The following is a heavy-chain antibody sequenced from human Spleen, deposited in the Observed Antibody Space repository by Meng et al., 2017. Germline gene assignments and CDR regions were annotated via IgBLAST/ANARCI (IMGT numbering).Heavy chain of an antibody. CDR3: ARTDYYGSDHYYYYGMDV. D-gene: IGHD3-10*01. CDR1: GYTFTSYD. Sequence: ASVKVSCKASGYTFTSYDINWVRQATGQGLEWMGWMNPNSNNTGYAQKFQGRVTMTRNTSITTAYMELTSLRSEDTAVYYCARTDYYGSDHYYYYGMDVWGQGTTVTVSS. J-gene: IGHJ6*02. CDR2: MNPNSNNT. V-gene: IGHV1-8*02.